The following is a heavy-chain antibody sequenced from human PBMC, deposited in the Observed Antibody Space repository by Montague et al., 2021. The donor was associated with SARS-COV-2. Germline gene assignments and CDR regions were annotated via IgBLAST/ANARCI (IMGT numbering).Heavy chain of an antibody. CDR3: ARAQNICLIANCVNYFDL. J-gene: IGHJ4*01. CDR1: GGSTSNYY. CDR2: IFYTGST. D-gene: IGHD2-15*01. Sequence: SETLSLTCSVSGGSTSNYYWTWIRQSPGKGLQWIGYIFYTGSTKFNPSLKSRVSMSLDTSKNHFSLGLSAVTAADTARYYCARAQNICLIANCVNYFDLWGLGALVTVSS. V-gene: IGHV4-59*01.